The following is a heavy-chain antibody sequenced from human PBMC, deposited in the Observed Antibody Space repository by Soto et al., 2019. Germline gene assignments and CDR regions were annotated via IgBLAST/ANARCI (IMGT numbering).Heavy chain of an antibody. CDR2: ISFDSRDK. D-gene: IGHD2-21*02. CDR1: GFTFSAYG. J-gene: IGHJ3*01. V-gene: IGHV3-33*05. Sequence: QVQLVESGGGVVQPGRSLRLSCAASGFTFSAYGIHWVRQAPGKGLEWVATISFDSRDKLYVDSMNGRLTISRENSRNPVYLPMDSRRAEDTAVYHCARVCGGDCGNAFDVWGQGTVVAVSP. CDR3: ARVCGGDCGNAFDV.